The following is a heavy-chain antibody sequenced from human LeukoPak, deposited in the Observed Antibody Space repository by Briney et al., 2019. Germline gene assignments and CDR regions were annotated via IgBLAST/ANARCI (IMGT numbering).Heavy chain of an antibody. D-gene: IGHD6-19*01. Sequence: GGSLRLSCAAAGFTFSSYAMSWVRQAPGKGLEWVSGISGSGTSAYYADSVKGRFTISRDNSKNTLYLQMNSLRAEDTALYCCARELRTAVAGTKDYWGQGTLVTVSS. J-gene: IGHJ4*02. V-gene: IGHV3-23*01. CDR3: ARELRTAVAGTKDY. CDR1: GFTFSSYA. CDR2: ISGSGTSA.